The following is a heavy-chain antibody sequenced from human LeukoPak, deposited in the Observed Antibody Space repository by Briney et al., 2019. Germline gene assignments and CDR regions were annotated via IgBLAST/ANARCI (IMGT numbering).Heavy chain of an antibody. D-gene: IGHD6-13*01. CDR3: ARMAAAGQIDL. V-gene: IGHV1-2*02. CDR1: GYTFTGYY. Sequence: ASVKVSCKASGYTFTGYYMHWVRQAPGQGLGWMGWINPNSGGTNYAQKFQGRVTMTRDTSISTAYMELSGLRSDDTAVYYCARMAAAGQIDLWGQGTLVTVSS. J-gene: IGHJ5*02. CDR2: INPNSGGT.